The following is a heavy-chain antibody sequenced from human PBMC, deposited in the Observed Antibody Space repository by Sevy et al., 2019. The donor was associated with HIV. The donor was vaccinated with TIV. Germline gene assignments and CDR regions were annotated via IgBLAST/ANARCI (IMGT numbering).Heavy chain of an antibody. Sequence: QLGGSLRLSCAASGFTFSSYGMHWVRQAPGKGLEWVAVISYDGSNKYYADSVKGRFTISRDNSKNTLYLQMNSLRAEDTAVYYCAKGNYYDSSGYYEFDYWGQGTLVTVSS. CDR1: GFTFSSYG. CDR2: ISYDGSNK. CDR3: AKGNYYDSSGYYEFDY. D-gene: IGHD3-22*01. J-gene: IGHJ4*02. V-gene: IGHV3-30*18.